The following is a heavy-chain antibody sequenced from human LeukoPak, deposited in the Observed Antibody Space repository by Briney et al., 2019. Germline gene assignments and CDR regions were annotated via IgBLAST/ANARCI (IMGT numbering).Heavy chain of an antibody. CDR2: IYYSGST. V-gene: IGHV4-38-2*02. Sequence: SETLSLTCTVSGYSISSGYYWGWIRQPPGKGLEWIGSIYYSGSTYYNPSLKSRVTISTDTSRNQFSLKLNSVTAADTAVYYCARKLWSYYFDYWSQGTLVTVSS. J-gene: IGHJ4*02. D-gene: IGHD3-10*01. CDR1: GYSISSGYY. CDR3: ARKLWSYYFDY.